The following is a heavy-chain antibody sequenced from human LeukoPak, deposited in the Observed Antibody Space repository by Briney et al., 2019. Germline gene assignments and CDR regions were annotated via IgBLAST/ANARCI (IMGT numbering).Heavy chain of an antibody. J-gene: IGHJ4*02. V-gene: IGHV4-59*08. CDR2: IYYSGST. D-gene: IGHD5-12*01. CDR1: GGSISSYY. Sequence: SETLSLTCTVSGGSISSYYWSWIRQPPGKGLEWIGYIYYSGSTNYNPSLKSRVTISVDTSKNQFSLKLSSVTAADTAVYYCARHSASGYDSWFDYWGQGTLVIVSS. CDR3: ARHSASGYDSWFDY.